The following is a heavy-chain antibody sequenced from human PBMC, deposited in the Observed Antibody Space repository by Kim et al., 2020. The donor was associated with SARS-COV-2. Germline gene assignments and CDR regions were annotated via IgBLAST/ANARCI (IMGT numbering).Heavy chain of an antibody. D-gene: IGHD1-7*01. Sequence: ANYAQKFQGRVTITADESTSTAYMELSSLRSEDTAVYYCARGTGTWGDDYWGQGTLVTVSS. V-gene: IGHV1-69*01. J-gene: IGHJ4*02. CDR3: ARGTGTWGDDY. CDR2: A.